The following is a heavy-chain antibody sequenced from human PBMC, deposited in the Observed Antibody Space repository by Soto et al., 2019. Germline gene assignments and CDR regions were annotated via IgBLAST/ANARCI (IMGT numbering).Heavy chain of an antibody. D-gene: IGHD1-26*01. CDR1: GGTFSSYA. Sequence: QVQLVQSGAEVKKPGSSVKVSCKASGGTFSSYAISWVRQAPGQGLEWMGGIIPIFGTANYAQKFQGRVTITADESTSTAYMELSSLGSEDTAVYDCASRIVGATPGPFDYWGQGTLVTVSS. J-gene: IGHJ4*02. CDR3: ASRIVGATPGPFDY. V-gene: IGHV1-69*01. CDR2: IIPIFGTA.